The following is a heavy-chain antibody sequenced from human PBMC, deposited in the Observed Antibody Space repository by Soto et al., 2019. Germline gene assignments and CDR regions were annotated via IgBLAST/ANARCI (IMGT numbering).Heavy chain of an antibody. J-gene: IGHJ4*02. Sequence: SDTLSLTCTVPGFSISSYYWSWIRQPPGKGLEWIGYIYHGGATTYNASLKSRVTISVDTSKNQFFLKVNSVTAADTAVYFCARDSSGRNDEWGQGTQVTVCS. CDR1: GFSISSYY. D-gene: IGHD3-22*01. CDR2: IYHGGAT. CDR3: ARDSSGRNDE. V-gene: IGHV4-59*01.